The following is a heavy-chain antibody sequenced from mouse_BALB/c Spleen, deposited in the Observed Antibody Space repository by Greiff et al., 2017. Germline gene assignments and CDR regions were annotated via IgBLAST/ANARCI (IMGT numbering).Heavy chain of an antibody. J-gene: IGHJ2*01. CDR2: ISSGGGST. D-gene: IGHD1-1*01. CDR1: GFAFSSYD. V-gene: IGHV5-12-1*01. CDR3: ARHYYGSSYDAMDY. Sequence: EVNVVESGGGLVKPGGSLKLSCAASGFAFSSYDMSWVRQTPEKRLEWVAYISSGGGSTYYPDTVKGRFTISRDNAKNTLYLQMSSLKSEDTAMYYCARHYYGSSYDAMDYWGQGTTLTVSS.